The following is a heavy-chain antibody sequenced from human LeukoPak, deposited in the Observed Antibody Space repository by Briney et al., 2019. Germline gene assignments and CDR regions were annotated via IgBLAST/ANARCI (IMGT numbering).Heavy chain of an antibody. V-gene: IGHV4-31*03. CDR2: GYFRGNT. Sequence: SQTLSLTCTVSGGSISSGAYYWSWIRQVPGKGLEWIGYGYFRGNTFYNPSLKGRVTISVDTSNNHFSLQLNSVTAADTAVYYCARGGPRYFQHWGQGTLVTVSS. CDR3: ARGGPRYFQH. CDR1: GGSISSGAYY. J-gene: IGHJ1*01.